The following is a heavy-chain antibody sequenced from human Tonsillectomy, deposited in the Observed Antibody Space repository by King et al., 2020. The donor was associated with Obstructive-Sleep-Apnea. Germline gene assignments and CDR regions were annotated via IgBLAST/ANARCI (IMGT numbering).Heavy chain of an antibody. Sequence: LVESGGGLVQPGRSLRLSCTASGFTFGDYAMSWFRQAPGKGLEWVGFIRSKAYGGTTEYAASVKGRVTISRDDSKSIAYLQMNSLKTEDTAVYYCTTPWSGGSSWYYFDYWGQGTLVTVSS. CDR1: GFTFGDYA. J-gene: IGHJ4*02. CDR2: IRSKAYGGTT. V-gene: IGHV3-49*03. D-gene: IGHD6-13*01. CDR3: TTPWSGGSSWYYFDY.